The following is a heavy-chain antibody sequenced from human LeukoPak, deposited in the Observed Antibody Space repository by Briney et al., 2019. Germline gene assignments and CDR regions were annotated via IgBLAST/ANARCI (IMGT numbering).Heavy chain of an antibody. J-gene: IGHJ1*01. CDR3: ARDGPYDFWSGYSSGAKYFQH. CDR1: GYTFTSYG. Sequence: ASVKVSCKASGYTFTSYGISWVRQAPGQGLEWMGWISAYNGNTNYAQKLQGRVTMATDTSTSTAYMELRSLRSDDTAVYYCARDGPYDFWSGYSSGAKYFQHWGQGTLVTVSS. V-gene: IGHV1-18*01. D-gene: IGHD3-3*01. CDR2: ISAYNGNT.